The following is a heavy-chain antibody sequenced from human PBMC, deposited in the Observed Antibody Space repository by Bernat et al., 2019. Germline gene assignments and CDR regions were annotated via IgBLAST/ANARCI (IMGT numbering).Heavy chain of an antibody. CDR1: GGSFSGYY. CDR2: INHSGST. D-gene: IGHD6-6*01. V-gene: IGHV4-34*01. J-gene: IGHJ4*02. CDR3: ARGKVAARPGQWGY. Sequence: QVQLQQWGAGLLEPSETLSLTCAVYGGSFSGYYWSWIRQPPGKGLEWIGEINHSGSTNYNPSLKSRVTISVDTSKNQFSLKLSSVTAADTAVYYCARGKVAARPGQWGYWGQGTLVTVSS.